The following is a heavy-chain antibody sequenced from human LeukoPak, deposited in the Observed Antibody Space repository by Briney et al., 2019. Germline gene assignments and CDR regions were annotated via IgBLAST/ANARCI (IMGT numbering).Heavy chain of an antibody. V-gene: IGHV3-30*02. CDR2: IRYDGSDK. J-gene: IGHJ4*02. CDR1: GFTFSSYE. Sequence: GGSLRLSCAASGFTFSSYEMNWVRQAPGKGLEWVAFIRYDGSDKFYADSVKGRFIISRDNSKNTLYLQMNGLKAEDTAVYYCAKDTRAAAVPDWGQGTLVTVSS. CDR3: AKDTRAAAVPD. D-gene: IGHD6-13*01.